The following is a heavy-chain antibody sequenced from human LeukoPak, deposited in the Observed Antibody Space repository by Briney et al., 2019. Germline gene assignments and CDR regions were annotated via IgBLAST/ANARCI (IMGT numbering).Heavy chain of an antibody. CDR1: GFTFDDYA. CDR2: ISWNSGSI. J-gene: IGHJ6*04. CDR3: TTDPGLRFLEWLGRPMDV. V-gene: IGHV3-9*01. Sequence: GGSLRLSCAASGFTFDDYAMHWVRQAPGKGLEWASGISWNSGSIGYADSVKGRFTISRDNAKNSLYLQMNSLRAEDTALYYCTTDPGLRFLEWLGRPMDVWGKGTTVTVSS. D-gene: IGHD3-3*01.